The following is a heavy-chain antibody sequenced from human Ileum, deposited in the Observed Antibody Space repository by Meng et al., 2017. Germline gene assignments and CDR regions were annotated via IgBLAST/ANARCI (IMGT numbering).Heavy chain of an antibody. D-gene: IGHD6-19*01. J-gene: IGHJ4*02. CDR2: IASDGSGA. V-gene: IGHV3-74*01. CDR3: WGSSRWYNDF. Sequence: EVQLVESGGGLVQPGWSLRLPCAASGFTFSSYSMFWVRQAPGKGLVWVSRIASDGSGAGYADFVKGRFTISRHNANNTLYLQMNSLRAEDTAVYYCWGSSRWYNDFWGQGTLVTVSS. CDR1: GFTFSSYS.